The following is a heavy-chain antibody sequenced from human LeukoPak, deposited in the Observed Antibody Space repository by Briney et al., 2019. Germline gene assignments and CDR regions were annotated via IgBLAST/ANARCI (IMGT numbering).Heavy chain of an antibody. Sequence: PSETLSLTCTVSGDSISRYYWTWLRQPAEKGLEWIGRIYTTASTNYNPSLKSRVTISLDNSKNQFSLKLTSVTAADTAVYYCARLGRTVTTYAFDIWGQGTMVTVSS. D-gene: IGHD4-17*01. CDR3: ARLGRTVTTYAFDI. J-gene: IGHJ3*02. V-gene: IGHV4-4*07. CDR2: IYTTAST. CDR1: GDSISRYY.